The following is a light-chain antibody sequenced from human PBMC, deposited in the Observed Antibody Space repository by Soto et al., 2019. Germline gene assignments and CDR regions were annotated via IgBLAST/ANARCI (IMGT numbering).Light chain of an antibody. Sequence: EIVLTQSPGTLSLSPGERATLSCRASQTLSSNYLAWYQQKPGQAPRLLIYVASSRATGIPDRFSGSGSGTDFPLTISRLEPEDFAVYYCQQYGSSPQTFGQGTKVEIK. V-gene: IGKV3-20*01. J-gene: IGKJ1*01. CDR2: VAS. CDR1: QTLSSNY. CDR3: QQYGSSPQT.